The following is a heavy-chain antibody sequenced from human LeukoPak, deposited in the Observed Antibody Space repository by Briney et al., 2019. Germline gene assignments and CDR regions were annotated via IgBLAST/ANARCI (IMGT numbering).Heavy chain of an antibody. J-gene: IGHJ6*02. V-gene: IGHV3-33*08. CDR1: GFTFSSYG. Sequence: GRSLRLSCAASGFTFSSYGMHWVRQAPGKGLEWVAVIWYGGSNKYYADSVKGRFTISRENAKTSLYLQMNSLRAGDTAVYYCARGEITMGRRYYYGMDVWGQGTTVTVSS. D-gene: IGHD3-10*01. CDR3: ARGEITMGRRYYYGMDV. CDR2: IWYGGSNK.